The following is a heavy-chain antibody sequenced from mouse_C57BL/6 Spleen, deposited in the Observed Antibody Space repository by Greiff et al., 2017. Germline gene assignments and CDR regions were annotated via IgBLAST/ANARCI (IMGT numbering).Heavy chain of an antibody. J-gene: IGHJ3*01. Sequence: VQLQQSGPELVKPGDSVKISCKASGYSFTGYFMNWVMQSHGKSLEWIGRINPYNGDTFYNQKFKGKATLTVDKSSSTAHMELRSLTSEDSAVYYCARSVDGYYPIAYWGQGTLVTVSA. V-gene: IGHV1-20*01. D-gene: IGHD2-3*01. CDR2: INPYNGDT. CDR1: GYSFTGYF. CDR3: ARSVDGYYPIAY.